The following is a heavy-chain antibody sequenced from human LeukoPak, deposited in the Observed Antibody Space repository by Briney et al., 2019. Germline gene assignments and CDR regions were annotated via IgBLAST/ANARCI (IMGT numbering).Heavy chain of an antibody. CDR3: ARGQGYSYGYNWFDP. CDR1: GGSVSSGSYY. V-gene: IGHV4-61*01. J-gene: IGHJ5*02. Sequence: SETLSLTCTVSGGSVSSGSYYWSWIRQPPGKGLEWIGYIYHSGSTNYNPSLKSRVTISVDTSKNQFSLKLSSVTAADTAVYYCARGQGYSYGYNWFDPWGQGTLVTVSS. D-gene: IGHD5-18*01. CDR2: IYHSGST.